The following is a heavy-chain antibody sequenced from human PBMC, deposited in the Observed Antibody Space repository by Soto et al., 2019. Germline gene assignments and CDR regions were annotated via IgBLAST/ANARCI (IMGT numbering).Heavy chain of an antibody. D-gene: IGHD3-22*01. Sequence: SETLSLTCVVSGGPVSGDDLYWSWIRHLPGKGLEWIANVYHTGTTYYNPSLKSRVSMSVDTSQNQFSLILASVTAADTAVYYCARALVTDYNSRDYHYHFAMAVCGQGTSVTVYS. CDR3: ARALVTDYNSRDYHYHFAMAV. J-gene: IGHJ6*02. CDR1: GGPVSGDDLY. CDR2: VYHTGTT. V-gene: IGHV4-31*02.